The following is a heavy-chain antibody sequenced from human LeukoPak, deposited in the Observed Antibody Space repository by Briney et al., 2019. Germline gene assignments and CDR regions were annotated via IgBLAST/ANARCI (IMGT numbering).Heavy chain of an antibody. V-gene: IGHV4-4*07. J-gene: IGHJ4*02. CDR1: VGSISSYY. D-gene: IGHD2-2*01. CDR3: ARVVPAAIHYYFDY. CDR2: IYTSGST. Sequence: PSETLSLTCTRSVGSISSYYWSWIRQPAGKGLEWIGRIYTSGSTNYNPSLKSRVTMSVDTSKNQFSLKLSSVTAADTAVYYCARVVPAAIHYYFDYWGQGTLVTVSS.